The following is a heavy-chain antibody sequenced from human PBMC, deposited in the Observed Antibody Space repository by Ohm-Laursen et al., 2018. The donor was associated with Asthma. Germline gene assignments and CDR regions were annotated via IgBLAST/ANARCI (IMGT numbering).Heavy chain of an antibody. CDR3: AKDPVFRSTMAWDYGMDV. V-gene: IGHV3-30*18. CDR1: GFTFSSYG. D-gene: IGHD3-10*01. Sequence: SLRLSCAASGFTFSSYGMHWVRQAPGKGLEWVAVISYDGSNKYYADSVKGRFTISRDNSKNTLYLQMNSLRAGERAVYYCAKDPVFRSTMAWDYGMDVWGQGTTVTVSS. CDR2: ISYDGSNK. J-gene: IGHJ6*02.